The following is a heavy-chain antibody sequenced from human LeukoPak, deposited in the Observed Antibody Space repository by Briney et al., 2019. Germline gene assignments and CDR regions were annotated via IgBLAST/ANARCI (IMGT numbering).Heavy chain of an antibody. Sequence: GGSLRLSCAASGFTFSSYEMNWVRQAPGKGLEWVSYISSSGNTIYYADSVRGRFTNSRDNANNSLYLQMNSPRAEDTAVYYCARDRADYVGAFDIWGQGTMVTVSS. CDR2: ISSSGNTI. CDR3: ARDRADYVGAFDI. V-gene: IGHV3-48*03. CDR1: GFTFSSYE. D-gene: IGHD4-17*01. J-gene: IGHJ3*02.